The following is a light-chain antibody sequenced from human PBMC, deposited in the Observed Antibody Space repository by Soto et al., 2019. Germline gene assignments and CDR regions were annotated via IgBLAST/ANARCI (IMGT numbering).Light chain of an antibody. CDR3: QSHDSSLSAYV. J-gene: IGLJ1*01. V-gene: IGLV1-40*01. CDR1: SCNIGAGYD. Sequence: VLTQPPSVSGAPGQRVTISCTGSSCNIGAGYDVHWYQQLPGTAPKLLIYGNGNRPSGVPDRFSGSKSGTSASLAITGLQAEDEADFYCQSHDSSLSAYVFXTGTKVTVL. CDR2: GNG.